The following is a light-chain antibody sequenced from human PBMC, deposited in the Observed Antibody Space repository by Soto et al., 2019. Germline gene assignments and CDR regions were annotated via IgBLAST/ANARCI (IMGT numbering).Light chain of an antibody. V-gene: IGKV3-11*01. J-gene: IGKJ1*01. CDR1: QSVSTS. CDR2: DAS. Sequence: IVLTQSPATLSLSPGERAALSCMASQSVSTSLAWYQHKPGQAPRLIIYDASKRATGIPARFSGSGSGTDFTLTISSPEPEDFAVYYCQVRDVWPTFGQGTKVDIK. CDR3: QVRDVWPT.